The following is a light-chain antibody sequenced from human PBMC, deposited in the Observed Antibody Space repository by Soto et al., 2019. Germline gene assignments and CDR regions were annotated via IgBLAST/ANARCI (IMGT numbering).Light chain of an antibody. CDR2: EGS. Sequence: QSALTQPASVSESPGQSITISCTGTSSDIGSYKFVSWYQHHPGKAPKLMIYEGSKRPSGVSDRFSGSKSGNTASLTISGLQADDEADYYCCSYAGSATVFGTGTKVTVL. CDR3: CSYAGSATV. J-gene: IGLJ1*01. V-gene: IGLV2-23*03. CDR1: SSDIGSYKF.